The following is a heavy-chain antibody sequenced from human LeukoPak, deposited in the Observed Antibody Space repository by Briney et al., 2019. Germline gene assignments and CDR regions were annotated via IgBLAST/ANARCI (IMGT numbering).Heavy chain of an antibody. J-gene: IGHJ4*02. D-gene: IGHD5-12*01. CDR3: ARGPSGYHNT. CDR2: ISGSGGST. Sequence: GGTLRLSCAASGFTFSSYGMSWVRQAPGKGLEWVSGISGSGGSTYYADSVKGRFTISRDNSKNTLYLQMNSLRAEDTAVYYCARGPSGYHNTGGQGTLVTVSS. CDR1: GFTFSSYG. V-gene: IGHV3-23*01.